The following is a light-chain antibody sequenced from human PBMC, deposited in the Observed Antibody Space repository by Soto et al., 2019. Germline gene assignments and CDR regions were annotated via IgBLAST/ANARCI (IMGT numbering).Light chain of an antibody. V-gene: IGKV3-15*01. CDR3: QQYNNWPLT. Sequence: EVVLTQSPATLSLSPGESATLSCSADQSVYSNVAWYQQKPGQAPRLLIYGASTRATGIPARFSGSGSETEFTLTISSLQSEDFAVYYCQQYNNWPLTFGQGTKVDIK. CDR1: QSVYSN. J-gene: IGKJ1*01. CDR2: GAS.